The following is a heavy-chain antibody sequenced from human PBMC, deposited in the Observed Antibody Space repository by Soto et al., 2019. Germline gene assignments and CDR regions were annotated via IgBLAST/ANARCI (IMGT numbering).Heavy chain of an antibody. D-gene: IGHD3-10*01. V-gene: IGHV4-30-4*01. Sequence: SETLSLTCTVSGGSISSGDYYWSWIRQPPGKGLEWIGYIYYSGSTYYNTSLKSRVTISVDTSKNQYSLKLSSVTAAVTAVYYCARDLSLLWFGELFNGTYGMDVWGQGTTVTVSS. CDR3: ARDLSLLWFGELFNGTYGMDV. J-gene: IGHJ6*02. CDR2: IYYSGST. CDR1: GGSISSGDYY.